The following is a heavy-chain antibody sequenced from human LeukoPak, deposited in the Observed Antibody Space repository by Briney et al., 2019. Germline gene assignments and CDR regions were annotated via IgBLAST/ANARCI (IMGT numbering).Heavy chain of an antibody. CDR2: IYHSGST. CDR1: GYSISSGYY. CDR3: AGDRGGTGDFDY. D-gene: IGHD7-27*01. J-gene: IGHJ4*02. V-gene: IGHV4-38-2*02. Sequence: PSETLSLTCAVSGYSISSGYYWGWIRQPPGKGLEWIGSIYHSGSTYYNPSLKSRVTISVDTSKNRFSLKLSSVTAADTAVYYCAGDRGGTGDFDYWGQGTLVTVSS.